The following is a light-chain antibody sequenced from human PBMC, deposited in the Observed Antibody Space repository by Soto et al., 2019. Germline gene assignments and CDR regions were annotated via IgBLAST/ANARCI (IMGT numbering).Light chain of an antibody. V-gene: IGLV1-40*01. CDR1: SSNIGAGYD. CDR3: QSYDSSRGGHV. CDR2: DNS. Sequence: QSVLTQPPSVSGAPGQRVTISCTGSSSNIGAGYDVHWYQQLPGTAPKHLIYDNSNRPSGVPDRFSGSKSDTSASLAISGLQAEDEADYYCQSYDSSRGGHVFGSGTKVTVL. J-gene: IGLJ1*01.